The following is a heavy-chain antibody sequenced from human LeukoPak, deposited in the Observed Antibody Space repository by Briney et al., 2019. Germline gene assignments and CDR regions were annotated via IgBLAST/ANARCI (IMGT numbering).Heavy chain of an antibody. CDR3: ARAPGGDYYGSGSYYDPRYYYYYYMDV. V-gene: IGHV1-8*01. CDR2: MNPNSGNT. D-gene: IGHD3-10*01. J-gene: IGHJ6*03. Sequence: ASVKVSCKASGYTFTSYDINWVRQAPGQGLEWMGWMNPNSGNTDYAQKFQGRVTMTRNTSISTAYMELSSLRSEDTAVYYCARAPGGDYYGSGSYYDPRYYYYYYMDVWGKGTTVTISS. CDR1: GYTFTSYD.